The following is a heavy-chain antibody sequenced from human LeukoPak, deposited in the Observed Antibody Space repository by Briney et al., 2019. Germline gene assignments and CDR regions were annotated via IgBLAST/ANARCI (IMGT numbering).Heavy chain of an antibody. Sequence: SETLSLTCAVSGGSISSYYWSWIRQPAGKGLEWIGRIYTSGNTNYNPSLKSRVTMSVDTSKNQFSLKLSSVTAADTAVYYCARNVVVVITPRDFDYWGQGTLVTVSS. V-gene: IGHV4-4*07. J-gene: IGHJ4*02. CDR2: IYTSGNT. CDR3: ARNVVVVITPRDFDY. D-gene: IGHD3-22*01. CDR1: GGSISSYY.